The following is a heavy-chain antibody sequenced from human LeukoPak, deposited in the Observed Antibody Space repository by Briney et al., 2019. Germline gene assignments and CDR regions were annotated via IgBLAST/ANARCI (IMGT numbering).Heavy chain of an antibody. D-gene: IGHD6-19*01. CDR2: IHYTGST. V-gene: IGHV4-59*01. J-gene: IGHJ4*02. Sequence: SETLSLTCTVSGGSISSYYWSWIRQPPGKGLEWIGYIHYTGSTNYSPSLKSRVSMLVDTSKNQFSLKLTSVTAADTAVYYCAKLSGWPNYFDYWGQGTLVTVSS. CDR3: AKLSGWPNYFDY. CDR1: GGSISSYY.